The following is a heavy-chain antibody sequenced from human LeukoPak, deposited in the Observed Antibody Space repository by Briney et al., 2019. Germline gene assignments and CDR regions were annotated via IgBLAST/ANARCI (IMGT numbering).Heavy chain of an antibody. D-gene: IGHD6-19*01. CDR2: IIPIFGTA. J-gene: IGHJ4*02. V-gene: IGHV1-69*13. Sequence: SVKVSCKASGGTFSSYAISWVRQAPGQGLEWMGGIIPIFGTANYAQKFQGRVTITADESTSTAYMELSSLRSEDTAVYYCARTPRHSSGWYDYWGQGTLVTVSS. CDR1: GGTFSSYA. CDR3: ARTPRHSSGWYDY.